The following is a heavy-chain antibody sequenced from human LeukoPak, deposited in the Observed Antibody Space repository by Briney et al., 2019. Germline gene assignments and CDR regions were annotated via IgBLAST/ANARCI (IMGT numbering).Heavy chain of an antibody. J-gene: IGHJ6*02. CDR3: ARAGGYSSINYGMDV. V-gene: IGHV4-61*08. CDR1: GGSISSGGYY. D-gene: IGHD5-18*01. CDR2: INHSGST. Sequence: PSETLSLTCTVSGGSISSGGYYWSWIRQPPGKGLEWIGEINHSGSTNYNPSLKSRVTISVDTSKNQFSLKLSSVTAADTAVYYCARAGGYSSINYGMDVWGQGTTVTVSS.